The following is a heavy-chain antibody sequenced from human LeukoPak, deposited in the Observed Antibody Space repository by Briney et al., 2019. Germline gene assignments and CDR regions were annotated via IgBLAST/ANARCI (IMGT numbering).Heavy chain of an antibody. CDR3: ARHKGYGDWDWFDP. J-gene: IGHJ5*02. V-gene: IGHV4-39*01. CDR1: GGSISSSSYY. Sequence: SETLSLTCTVSGGSISSSSYYWGWIRQPPGKGLEWIGSIYYSGSTYYNPSLKSRVTISVDTSKNQFPLKLSSVTAADTAVYYCARHKGYGDWDWFDPWGQGTLVTVSS. D-gene: IGHD4-17*01. CDR2: IYYSGST.